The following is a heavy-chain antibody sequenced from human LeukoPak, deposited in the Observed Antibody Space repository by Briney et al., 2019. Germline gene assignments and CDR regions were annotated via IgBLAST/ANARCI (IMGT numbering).Heavy chain of an antibody. J-gene: IGHJ4*02. Sequence: PGGSLRLSCTASTFTFSSYSMNWVRQAPGKGLEWVSHISGGSNKIYYADSVKGRFTISRDNAKNSLYLQMNTLRAEDTAVYYCASSRRTSDNCYGGIDNWGQGTLVTVSS. CDR1: TFTFSSYS. CDR3: ASSRRTSDNCYGGIDN. V-gene: IGHV3-48*04. CDR2: ISGGSNKI. D-gene: IGHD1-1*01.